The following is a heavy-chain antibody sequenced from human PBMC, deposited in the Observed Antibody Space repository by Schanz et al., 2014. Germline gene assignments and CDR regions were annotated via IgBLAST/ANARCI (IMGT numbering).Heavy chain of an antibody. V-gene: IGHV1-2*06. CDR3: AREGTVIRGLSGWFDP. CDR1: GYTFTDYH. CDR2: INPNSGGT. J-gene: IGHJ5*02. D-gene: IGHD3-10*01. Sequence: QVQLVQSGAEVKKPGASVKVSCKSSGYTFTDYHIHWVRQAPGQGLEYMGRINPNSGGTNFAQKFQGRATMTRDTSISTVYMELSRLRSDDTAVYYCAREGTVIRGLSGWFDPWGQGTLVTVSS.